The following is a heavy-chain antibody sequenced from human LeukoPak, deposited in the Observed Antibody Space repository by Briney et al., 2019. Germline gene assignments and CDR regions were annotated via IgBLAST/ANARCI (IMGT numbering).Heavy chain of an antibody. CDR3: ARVVQPGWFDP. J-gene: IGHJ5*02. CDR1: GGSISSYY. D-gene: IGHD2-21*01. V-gene: IGHV4-59*01. CDR2: IYYSRST. Sequence: SETLSLTCTVSGGSISSYYWSWIRQPPGKGLEWIGYIYYSRSTNYNPSLKSRVTISVDTSKNQFSLKLSSVTAADTAVYYCARVVQPGWFDPWGQGTLVTVSS.